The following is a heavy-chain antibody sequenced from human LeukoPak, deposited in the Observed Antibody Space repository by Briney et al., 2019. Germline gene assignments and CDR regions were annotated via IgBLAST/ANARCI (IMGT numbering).Heavy chain of an antibody. CDR3: ARGTPLYNWNDIGAFDY. D-gene: IGHD1-1*01. J-gene: IGHJ4*02. Sequence: SETLSLTCAVYGGSFSGYYWSWIRQPPGKGLEWIGEINHSGSTNYNPSLKSRVTISVDTSKNQFSLKLSSVTPADTAVYYCARGTPLYNWNDIGAFDYWGQGTLVTVSS. CDR1: GGSFSGYY. CDR2: INHSGST. V-gene: IGHV4-34*01.